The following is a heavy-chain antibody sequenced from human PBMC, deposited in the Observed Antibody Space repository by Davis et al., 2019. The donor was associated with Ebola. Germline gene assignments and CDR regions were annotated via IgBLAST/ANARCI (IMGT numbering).Heavy chain of an antibody. CDR3: TTTYGDYGNDY. J-gene: IGHJ4*02. D-gene: IGHD4-17*01. CDR1: GFTVSSNY. Sequence: GESLKISCAASGFTVSSNYMSWVRQAPGKGLEWVSVIYSGGSTYYADSVKGRFTISRHNSKNTLYLQMNSLRAEDTAVYYCTTTYGDYGNDYWGQGTLVTVSS. CDR2: IYSGGST. V-gene: IGHV3-53*01.